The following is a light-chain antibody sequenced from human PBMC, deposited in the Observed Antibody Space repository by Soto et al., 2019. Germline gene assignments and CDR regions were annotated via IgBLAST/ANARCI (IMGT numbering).Light chain of an antibody. CDR3: QQYSDWRPQ. CDR1: QSVSSN. J-gene: IGKJ1*01. CDR2: GAS. Sequence: EIEMTQSPATLSVSPGERATLSCRASQSVSSNLAWYQQKPGQAPGLLIYGASTRATGIPARFSGSGSGTEFTLTISSLQSEDFAVYYCQQYSDWRPQFGQGTKVDNK. V-gene: IGKV3-15*01.